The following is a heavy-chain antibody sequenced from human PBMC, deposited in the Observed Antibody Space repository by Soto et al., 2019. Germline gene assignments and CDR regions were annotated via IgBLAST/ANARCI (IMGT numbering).Heavy chain of an antibody. D-gene: IGHD2-8*02. Sequence: GGSLRLSCAASGFSFRDHYMSWIRQTPGKGLEWVSYISSGGGDTYYSDSVKGRFTISRDNAKNSLYLQMNSLRVEDTAVYYCARDSGPRGYDAFDIWGQGTMVTVSS. CDR2: ISSGGGDT. V-gene: IGHV3-11*04. CDR1: GFSFRDHY. CDR3: ARDSGPRGYDAFDI. J-gene: IGHJ3*02.